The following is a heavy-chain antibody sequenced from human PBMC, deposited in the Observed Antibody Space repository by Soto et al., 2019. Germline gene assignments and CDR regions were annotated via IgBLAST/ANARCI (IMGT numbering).Heavy chain of an antibody. CDR3: AGWVIAAPHCMDV. J-gene: IGHJ6*02. V-gene: IGHV3-53*01. Sequence: WGSLRLSCAASGITVSSNHMSWVRQAPGKGLEWVPVIYSGGSTYYADSVKGRFTISRDNSKNTLYLQMNSLRAEDTAVYYGAGWVIAAPHCMDVWGRRTTVT. CDR2: IYSGGST. D-gene: IGHD2-15*01. CDR1: GITVSSNH.